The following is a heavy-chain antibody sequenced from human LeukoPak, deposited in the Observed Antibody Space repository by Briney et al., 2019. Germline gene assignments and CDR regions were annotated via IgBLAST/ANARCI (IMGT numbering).Heavy chain of an antibody. D-gene: IGHD6-6*01. CDR3: ARSEYSSSSGYFDY. J-gene: IGHJ4*02. CDR1: GGSISSYY. Sequence: PSETLSLTCTVSGGSISSYYWSWIRQPPGKELEWIGYIYFSGSTHYNPSLKSRVTISVDTSNNQFSLKLSSVTAADTAVYYCARSEYSSSSGYFDYWGQGTLVTVS. CDR2: IYFSGST. V-gene: IGHV4-59*08.